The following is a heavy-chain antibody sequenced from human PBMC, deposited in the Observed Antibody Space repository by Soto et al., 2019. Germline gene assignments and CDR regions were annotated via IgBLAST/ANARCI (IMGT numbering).Heavy chain of an antibody. Sequence: GGSLRLSCAASGFTFSSYGMHWVRQAPGKGLEWVAVIWYDGSNKYYADSVKGRFTISRDNSKNTLYLQMNSLRAEDTAVYYCARGEQRGYSYYGSPGYWGQGTLVTVSS. CDR1: GFTFSSYG. D-gene: IGHD5-18*01. CDR3: ARGEQRGYSYYGSPGY. J-gene: IGHJ4*02. CDR2: IWYDGSNK. V-gene: IGHV3-33*01.